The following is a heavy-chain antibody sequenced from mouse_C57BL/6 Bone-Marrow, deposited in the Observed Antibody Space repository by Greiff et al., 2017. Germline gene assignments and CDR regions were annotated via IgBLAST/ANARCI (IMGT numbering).Heavy chain of an antibody. CDR3: GNIYYYGSRYFDY. CDR1: GYTFTSYG. CDR2: IYPRSGNT. Sequence: VQLVESGAELARPGASVKLSCKASGYTFTSYGISWVKQRTGQGLEWIGEIYPRSGNTYYNEKVKGKATLTADKSSSTAYMELRSLTSEDSSVYFCGNIYYYGSRYFDYWGQGTTLTVSS. D-gene: IGHD1-1*01. V-gene: IGHV1-81*01. J-gene: IGHJ2*01.